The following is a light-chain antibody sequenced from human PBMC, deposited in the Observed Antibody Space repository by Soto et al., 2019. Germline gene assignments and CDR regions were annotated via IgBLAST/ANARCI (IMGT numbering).Light chain of an antibody. V-gene: IGKV3-20*01. CDR2: GAS. J-gene: IGKJ1*01. Sequence: EIVLTQSPATLSLSPGEGATLSCRASQSVSRSYLAWYQQKPGQAPRLLVYGASNRATGIPDRFSGSGSGTDFTLIISRLEPEDSAVYYCQQYGSSPWTFGQGSKVEI. CDR1: QSVSRSY. CDR3: QQYGSSPWT.